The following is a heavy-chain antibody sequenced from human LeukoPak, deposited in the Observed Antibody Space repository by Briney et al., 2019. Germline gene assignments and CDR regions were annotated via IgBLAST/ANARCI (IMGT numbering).Heavy chain of an antibody. V-gene: IGHV3-7*01. CDR1: GFTVSRNY. Sequence: GGSLRLSCAASGFTVSRNYMSWVRQAPGKWLEWVANIKQDGSEKYYVDSVKGRFTISRDNAKNSLYLQMNSLRAEDTAVYYCARNREDTAMVFYYYYYMDVWGKGTTVTVSS. D-gene: IGHD5-18*01. CDR3: ARNREDTAMVFYYYYYMDV. CDR2: IKQDGSEK. J-gene: IGHJ6*03.